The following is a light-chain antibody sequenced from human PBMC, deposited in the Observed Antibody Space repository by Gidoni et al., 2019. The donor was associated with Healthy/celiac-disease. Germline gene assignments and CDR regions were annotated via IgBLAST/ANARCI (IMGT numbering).Light chain of an antibody. CDR2: GAS. V-gene: IGKV3-15*01. CDR1: QSVSSN. Sequence: EIVMTQSPATLSVSPGERATLSCRVSQSVSSNLAWYQQKPGQAPRLLIYGASTRATGIPARFSGSGSGTEFTLTISSLQSEDFAVYYCQQYNNWPITFXXXTRLEIK. J-gene: IGKJ5*01. CDR3: QQYNNWPIT.